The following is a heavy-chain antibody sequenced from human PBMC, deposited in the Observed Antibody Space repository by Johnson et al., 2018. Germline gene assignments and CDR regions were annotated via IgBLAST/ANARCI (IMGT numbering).Heavy chain of an antibody. CDR1: GFTFSSYG. D-gene: IGHD3-22*01. V-gene: IGHV3-33*03. J-gene: IGHJ3*02. Sequence: QVQLQESGGGVVQTGRSLRLSCAASGFTFSSYGMHWVRQAPGKGLEWVDVIWYDGSITYYAASVTGRFTISKDNSKTTLDLEMNRLRAEDTAVYYCAKDKGYYYDSSGSGNAFDIWGQGTMVTVSS. CDR2: IWYDGSIT. CDR3: AKDKGYYYDSSGSGNAFDI.